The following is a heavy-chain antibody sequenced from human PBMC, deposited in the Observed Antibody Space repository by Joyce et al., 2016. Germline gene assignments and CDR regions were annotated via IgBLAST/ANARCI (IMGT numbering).Heavy chain of an antibody. CDR3: ARGGTSSDHFFFYTLDI. D-gene: IGHD1-14*01. CDR2: IIPFFGAA. Sequence: QVLLVQSGATVKRPGSSLKVSFKSSGGAFSNFTVNWVRQAPGQRLEWMGVIIPFFGAAKYAEHFQGRVTLTADLSTRTAFMELSSLTSADTAVYYCARGGTSSDHFFFYTLDIWGPGTTVIVSS. J-gene: IGHJ6*02. V-gene: IGHV1-69*12. CDR1: GGAFSNFT.